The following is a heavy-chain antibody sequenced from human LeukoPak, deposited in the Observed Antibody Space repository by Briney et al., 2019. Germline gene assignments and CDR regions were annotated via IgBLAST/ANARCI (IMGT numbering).Heavy chain of an antibody. Sequence: PGGSLRLSCAASGFTFSVYSMNWVRRAPGRGLEWISYIGLASGFVSYADSVKGRFSISSDTARNSVYLQMSSLRAEDTAVYYCARDHNWAFDSWGQGTLVTVSS. J-gene: IGHJ4*02. V-gene: IGHV3-21*05. CDR2: IGLASGFV. CDR1: GFTFSVYS. D-gene: IGHD1-20*01. CDR3: ARDHNWAFDS.